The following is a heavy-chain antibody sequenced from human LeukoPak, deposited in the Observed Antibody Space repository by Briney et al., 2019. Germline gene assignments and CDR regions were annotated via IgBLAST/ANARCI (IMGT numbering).Heavy chain of an antibody. J-gene: IGHJ4*02. Sequence: SETLSLTCTVSGGSISSSSYYWGWIRQPPGKGLEWVGSIYYSVSTYYNPSLKSRVTISVDTSKNQFYLKLSSVTAADTAVYYCARHIRGYSGYDGWGQGTLVTVSS. CDR2: IYYSVST. CDR3: ARHIRGYSGYDG. CDR1: GGSISSSSYY. V-gene: IGHV4-39*01. D-gene: IGHD5-12*01.